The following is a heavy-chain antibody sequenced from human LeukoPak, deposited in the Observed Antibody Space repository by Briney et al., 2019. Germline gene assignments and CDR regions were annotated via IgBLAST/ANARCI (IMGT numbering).Heavy chain of an antibody. V-gene: IGHV3-53*01. CDR1: GFTVSSNY. CDR2: IYSGGST. D-gene: IGHD1-14*01. Sequence: GGSLRLSCAASGFTVSSNYMSWVRQAPGKGLEWVSVIYSGGSTYYADSVRGRFTISRDNSKNTLYLQMNSLRAEDTAIYYCVRDIKARYLDFWGQGTLVIVSS. J-gene: IGHJ4*03. CDR3: VRDIKARYLDF.